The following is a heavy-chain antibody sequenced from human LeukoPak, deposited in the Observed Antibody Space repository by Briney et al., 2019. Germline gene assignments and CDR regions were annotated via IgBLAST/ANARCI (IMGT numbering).Heavy chain of an antibody. Sequence: PSETLSLTCAVYGGSFSGYYWSWIRQPPGKGLEWIGSIYYSGSTYYNPSLKSRVTISVDTSKNQFSLKLSSVTAADTAVYYCARERTGTNPYYYYSMDVWGKGTTVTVSS. D-gene: IGHD1-1*01. J-gene: IGHJ6*03. V-gene: IGHV4-34*01. CDR2: IYYSGST. CDR1: GGSFSGYY. CDR3: ARERTGTNPYYYYSMDV.